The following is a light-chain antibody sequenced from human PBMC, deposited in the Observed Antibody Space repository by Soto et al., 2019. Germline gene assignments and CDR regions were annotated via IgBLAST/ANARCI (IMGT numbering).Light chain of an antibody. V-gene: IGKV3-11*01. CDR2: DAS. J-gene: IGKJ5*01. Sequence: EIVLTQSPATLSLSPGERATLSCRASQSVSSSLAWYQQKPGQAPRLLIYDASKRATGIPARFSGSGSGTDFTLTSGSLDPEDFAVYYCQLRSNWITFGQGTRLEIK. CDR3: QLRSNWIT. CDR1: QSVSSS.